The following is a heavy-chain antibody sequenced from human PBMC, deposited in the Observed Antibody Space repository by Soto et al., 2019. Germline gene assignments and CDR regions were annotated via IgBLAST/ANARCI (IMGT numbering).Heavy chain of an antibody. CDR2: IYPGDSDT. V-gene: IGHV5-51*01. Sequence: GESLKISCKGSGYSFTCYWIGWVRQMPGKGLELMGIIYPGDSDTRYSPSFQGQVTISADKSISTAYLQWSSLKASDTAMYYCARHLKREQQGYYYGMDVWGQGTTVTVSS. CDR1: GYSFTCYW. CDR3: ARHLKREQQGYYYGMDV. D-gene: IGHD6-13*01. J-gene: IGHJ6*02.